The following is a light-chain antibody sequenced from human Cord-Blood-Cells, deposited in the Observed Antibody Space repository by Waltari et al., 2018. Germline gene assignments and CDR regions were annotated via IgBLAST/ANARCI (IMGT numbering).Light chain of an antibody. CDR1: QSVSSN. CDR3: QQYNNWPYT. Sequence: EIVMTQSPASPSVSPGERATLPCRASQSVSSNLAWYQQKPGQAPRLLIYGASTRATGIPARFSGSGSGTEFTLTISSLQSEDFAVYYGQQYNNWPYTFGQGTKLEIK. V-gene: IGKV3-15*01. CDR2: GAS. J-gene: IGKJ2*01.